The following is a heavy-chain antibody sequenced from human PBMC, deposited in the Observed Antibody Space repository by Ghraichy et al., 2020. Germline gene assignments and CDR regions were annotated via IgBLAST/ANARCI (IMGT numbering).Heavy chain of an antibody. J-gene: IGHJ4*02. Sequence: GGSLRLSCAASGFTFSSYGMHWVRQAPGKGLEWVAVIWYDGSNKYYADSVKGRFTISRDNSKNTLYLQMNSLRAEDTAVYYCAREIEPYDSSGYYHGRGQGTLVTVSS. V-gene: IGHV3-33*01. CDR3: AREIEPYDSSGYYHG. CDR2: IWYDGSNK. CDR1: GFTFSSYG. D-gene: IGHD3-22*01.